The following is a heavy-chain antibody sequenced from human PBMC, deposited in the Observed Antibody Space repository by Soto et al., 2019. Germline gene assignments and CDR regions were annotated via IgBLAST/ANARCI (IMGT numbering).Heavy chain of an antibody. J-gene: IGHJ5*02. Sequence: PGGSLRLSCAASGFTFSSYGMHWVRQAPGKGLEWVAVISYDGSNKYYADSVKGRFTISRDNSKNTLYLQMNSLRAEDTAVYYCAKGYSSSWYWFAPWGQGSLITVSS. CDR2: ISYDGSNK. CDR3: AKGYSSSWYWFAP. CDR1: GFTFSSYG. D-gene: IGHD6-13*01. V-gene: IGHV3-30*18.